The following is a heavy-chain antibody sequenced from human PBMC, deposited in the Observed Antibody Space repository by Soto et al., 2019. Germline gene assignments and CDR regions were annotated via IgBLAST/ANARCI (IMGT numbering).Heavy chain of an antibody. CDR3: ARDSPDVDTAMVQNY. J-gene: IGHJ4*02. V-gene: IGHV1-69*06. D-gene: IGHD5-18*01. CDR2: IIPIFGTA. CDR1: GGTFSSYA. Sequence: SVKVSCKASGGTFSSYAISWVRQAPGQGLEWMGGIIPIFGTANYAQKFQGRVTITADKSTSTAYMELSSLRSEDTAVYYCARDSPDVDTAMVQNYWGQGNLVTVSS.